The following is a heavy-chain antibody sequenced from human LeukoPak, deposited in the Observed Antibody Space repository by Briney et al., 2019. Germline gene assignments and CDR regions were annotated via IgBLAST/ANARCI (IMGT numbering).Heavy chain of an antibody. CDR3: ARDGISNYVRLYNWFDP. V-gene: IGHV1-69*13. Sequence: SVKVSCKASGGTFSSYAISWVRQAPGQGLEWMGGIIPIFGTANYAQKFQGRVTITADESTSTAYMELSSLRSEDTAVYYCARDGISNYVRLYNWFDPWGQGTLVTVSS. D-gene: IGHD4-11*01. CDR1: GGTFSSYA. CDR2: IIPIFGTA. J-gene: IGHJ5*02.